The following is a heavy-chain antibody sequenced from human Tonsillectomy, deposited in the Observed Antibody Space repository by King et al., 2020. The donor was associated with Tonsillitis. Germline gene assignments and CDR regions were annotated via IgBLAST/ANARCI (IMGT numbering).Heavy chain of an antibody. J-gene: IGHJ4*02. CDR1: GFTFSDFY. V-gene: IGHV3-11*05. D-gene: IGHD5-12*01. CDR3: ARKNGAYDYDY. Sequence: VQLVESGGGLVKRGGSLRLSCAASGFTFSDFYMTWIRQAPGKGLEWVSYISSSSHTNYADSVKGRFTISRDNVKNSLYLQMISLRAEDTAVYYCARKNGAYDYDYWGQGTLVTVSS. CDR2: ISSSSHT.